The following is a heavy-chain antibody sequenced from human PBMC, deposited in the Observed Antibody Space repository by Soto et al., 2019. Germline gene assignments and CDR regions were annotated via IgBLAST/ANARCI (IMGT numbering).Heavy chain of an antibody. CDR3: ARGKTIFGVEYGMDV. D-gene: IGHD3-3*01. J-gene: IGHJ6*02. Sequence: GRALKVSCMGSGYSCTSYWIGWVSQMPGKGLEWMGIIYPGDSDTRYSPSFQGQVTISADKSISTAYLQWSSLKASDTAIYYCARGKTIFGVEYGMDVWGQGTTVTVSS. CDR2: IYPGDSDT. V-gene: IGHV5-51*03. CDR1: GYSCTSYW.